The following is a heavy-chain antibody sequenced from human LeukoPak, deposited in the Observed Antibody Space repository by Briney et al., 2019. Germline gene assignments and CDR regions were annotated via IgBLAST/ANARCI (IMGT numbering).Heavy chain of an antibody. CDR1: GFTFDDYG. Sequence: PGGSLRLSCAASGFTFDDYGMSWVRQAPGKGLEWVSGINWNGGSTGYADSVKGRFTISRDNAKNSLYLQMNSLRAEDTALYYCAKEASSGWYGNADYWGQGTLVTVSS. V-gene: IGHV3-20*04. J-gene: IGHJ4*02. CDR2: INWNGGST. CDR3: AKEASSGWYGNADY. D-gene: IGHD6-19*01.